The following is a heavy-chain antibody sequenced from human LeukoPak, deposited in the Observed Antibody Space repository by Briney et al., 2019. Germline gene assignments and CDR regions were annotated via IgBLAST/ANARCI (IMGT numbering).Heavy chain of an antibody. D-gene: IGHD2-2*01. CDR2: IYYGGST. V-gene: IGHV4-31*03. CDR3: ARVVGCSSASCSNFDY. J-gene: IGHJ4*02. CDR1: GGSISSGGYY. Sequence: PSETLSLTCTVSGGSISSGGYYWSWIRQHPGKGLEWIGYIYYGGSTYYNPSLKSRVTISVDTSKNQFSLKLSSVTAADTAVYYCARVVGCSSASCSNFDYWGQGTLVTVSS.